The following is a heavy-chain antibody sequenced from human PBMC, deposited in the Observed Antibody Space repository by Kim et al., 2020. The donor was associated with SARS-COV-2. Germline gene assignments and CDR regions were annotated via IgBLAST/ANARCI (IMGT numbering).Heavy chain of an antibody. CDR2: IYYDGTT. CDR1: GGSINSYF. CDR3: ARDLVQEISRGYFYY. V-gene: IGHV4-59*01. Sequence: SETLSLTCTVSGGSINSYFWSWIRLRPGTGRGWIGNIYYDGTTNYNPPLKSRVTISVDTAKNQFSLKLTFVTDADTAVYYCARDLVQEISRGYFYYWGQG. J-gene: IGHJ4*02. D-gene: IGHD3-3*02.